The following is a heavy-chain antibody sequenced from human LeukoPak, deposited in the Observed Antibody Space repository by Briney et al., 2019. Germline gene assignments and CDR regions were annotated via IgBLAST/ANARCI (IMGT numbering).Heavy chain of an antibody. D-gene: IGHD5-12*01. J-gene: IGHJ4*02. Sequence: GGSLRLSCAASGFTFNNCAMTWVRQAPGKGLEWVSLVSGSGNSTFYADSVKGRFTISRDNSKNTLYLQMNNLRAEDTAVYYCAMRGDITTSQFDYWGRGTLVTVSS. CDR1: GFTFNNCA. V-gene: IGHV3-23*01. CDR2: VSGSGNST. CDR3: AMRGDITTSQFDY.